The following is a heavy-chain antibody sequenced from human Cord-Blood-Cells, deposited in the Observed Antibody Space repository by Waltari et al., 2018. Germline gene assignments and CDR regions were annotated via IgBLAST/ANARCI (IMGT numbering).Heavy chain of an antibody. J-gene: IGHJ6*03. V-gene: IGHV1-24*01. CDR1: GYTLTALS. CDR2: FDPEDGET. Sequence: QVQLVQSGAAVKKPGASVKVSCKASGYTLTALSTHWVRPATGKGLEWMGGFDPEDGETIYAQKFQGRVTMTEDTSTDTAYMELSSLRSEDTAVYYCATSVYGSGSYYYMDVWGKGTTVTVSS. CDR3: ATSVYGSGSYYYMDV. D-gene: IGHD3-10*01.